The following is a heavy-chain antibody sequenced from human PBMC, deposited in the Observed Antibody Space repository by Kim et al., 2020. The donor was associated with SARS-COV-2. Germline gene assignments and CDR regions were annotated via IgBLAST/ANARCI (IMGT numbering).Heavy chain of an antibody. D-gene: IGHD3-16*01. CDR2: INHSGST. CDR3: ARVGVVQRGTDY. V-gene: IGHV4-34*01. CDR1: GGSFSGYY. Sequence: SETLSLTCAVYGGSFSGYYWSWIRQPPGKGLEWIGEINHSGSTNYNPSLKSRVTISVDTSKNQFSLKLSSVTAADTAVYYCARVGVVQRGTDYWGQGTLVTVSS. J-gene: IGHJ4*02.